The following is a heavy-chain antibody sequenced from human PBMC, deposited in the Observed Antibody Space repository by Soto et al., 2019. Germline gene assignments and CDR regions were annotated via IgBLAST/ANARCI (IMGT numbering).Heavy chain of an antibody. CDR1: GYTFTSYD. Sequence: ASVKVSCKASGYTFTSYDINWVRQATGQGLEWMGWMNPNSGSTGYAQKFQGRVTMTRNTSISTAYMELSSLRSEDTAVYYCASFKSGYYFYYGMDVWGQGTTVTVSS. V-gene: IGHV1-8*01. J-gene: IGHJ6*02. CDR2: MNPNSGST. D-gene: IGHD1-26*01. CDR3: ASFKSGYYFYYGMDV.